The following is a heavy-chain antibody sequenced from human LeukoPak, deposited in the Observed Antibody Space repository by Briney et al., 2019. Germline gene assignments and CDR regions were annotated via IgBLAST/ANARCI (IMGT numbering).Heavy chain of an antibody. Sequence: GASVTVSCKASGYTFTSYDINWVRQATGQGLEWMGWMNPNSGNTGYAQKFQGRVTMTRNTSISTAYMELSSLRSEDTAVYYCARDSSPYYYDSSGYDYWGQGTLVTVSS. CDR2: MNPNSGNT. CDR3: ARDSSPYYYDSSGYDY. CDR1: GYTFTSYD. D-gene: IGHD3-22*01. V-gene: IGHV1-8*01. J-gene: IGHJ4*02.